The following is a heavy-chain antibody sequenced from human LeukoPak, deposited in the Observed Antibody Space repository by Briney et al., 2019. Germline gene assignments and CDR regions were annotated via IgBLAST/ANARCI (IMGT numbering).Heavy chain of an antibody. J-gene: IGHJ4*02. V-gene: IGHV1-18*01. Sequence: ASVKVSCKASGYTFTSYGISWVRQAPGQGLEWMGWISAYNGNTNYAQKLQGRVTMTTGTSTSTAYMELSSLRSEDTAVYYCARGNGYSVFDYWGQGTLVTVSS. CDR2: ISAYNGNT. D-gene: IGHD5-24*01. CDR3: ARGNGYSVFDY. CDR1: GYTFTSYG.